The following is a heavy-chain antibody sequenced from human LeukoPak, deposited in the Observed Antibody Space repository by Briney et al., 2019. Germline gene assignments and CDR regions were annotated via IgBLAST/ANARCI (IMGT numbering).Heavy chain of an antibody. J-gene: IGHJ3*02. D-gene: IGHD2-2*01. CDR2: IYTSGST. V-gene: IGHV4-4*07. CDR1: GDSLSSHY. Sequence: PSETLSLTFTVSGDSLSSHYWSWIRQPAGKGLEWIGRIYTSGSTNYNPSLKSRVTIPVDKSKNQFSLKLSSVTAADTAVYYCARDLIVVLPVPAAGHIGHQGTMVTVSS. CDR3: ARDLIVVLPVPAAGHI.